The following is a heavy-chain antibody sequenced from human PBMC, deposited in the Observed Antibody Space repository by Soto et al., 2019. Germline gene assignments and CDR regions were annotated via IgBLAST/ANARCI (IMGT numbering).Heavy chain of an antibody. V-gene: IGHV4-34*02. D-gene: IGHD6-19*01. CDR3: ARQWLVRYFDL. Sequence: QVQLQQRGAGLLKPSETLSLTCAVSGGSFNAYYWSWIRQPPGKELEWIGEVNHSGSTTYNPSLNSRITITGDTSKNRVPLKLSSMTAADTAVYYCARQWLVRYFDLWGRGTLVTVSS. J-gene: IGHJ2*01. CDR2: VNHSGST. CDR1: GGSFNAYY.